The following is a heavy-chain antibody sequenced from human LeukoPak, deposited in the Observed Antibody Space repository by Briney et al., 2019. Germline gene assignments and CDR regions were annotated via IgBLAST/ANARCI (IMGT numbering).Heavy chain of an antibody. CDR2: ISAYNGNT. J-gene: IGHJ4*02. Sequence: ASVKVSCRASGYTFTSYGISWVRQAPGQGLEWMGWISAYNGNTNYAQKLQGRVTMTTDTSTSTAYMELRSLRSDDTAVYYCASTLPGARPAAGDYWGQGTLVTVSS. CDR1: GYTFTSYG. D-gene: IGHD6-13*01. CDR3: ASTLPGARPAAGDY. V-gene: IGHV1-18*01.